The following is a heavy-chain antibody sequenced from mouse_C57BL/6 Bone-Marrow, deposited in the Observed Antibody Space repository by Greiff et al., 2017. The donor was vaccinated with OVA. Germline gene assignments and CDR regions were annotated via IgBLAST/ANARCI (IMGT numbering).Heavy chain of an antibody. CDR3: ARRFRWYAIDY. V-gene: IGHV1-81*01. J-gene: IGHJ4*01. CDR1: GYTFTSYG. CDR2: IYPRSGNI. Sequence: VQLQQSGAELARPGASVKLSCKASGYTFTSYGISWVKQRTGQGLEWIGEIYPRSGNIYYNEKFKGKATLTADKSSSTAYMELRSLTSEDSAVYFCARRFRWYAIDYWGQGTSVTVSS. D-gene: IGHD2-3*01.